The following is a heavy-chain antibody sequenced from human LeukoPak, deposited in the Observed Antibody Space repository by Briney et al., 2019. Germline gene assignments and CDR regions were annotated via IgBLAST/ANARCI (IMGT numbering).Heavy chain of an antibody. CDR3: ARDDTQWLVRGDAFDI. V-gene: IGHV3-23*01. D-gene: IGHD6-19*01. CDR2: ISGSGGST. CDR1: GFTFSSYA. Sequence: QTGGSLRLSCAASGFTFSSYAMGWVRQAPGKGLEWVLAISGSGGSTYYADSVKGRFTISRDNSKNTLYLQMNSLRAEDTAVYYCARDDTQWLVRGDAFDIWGQGTMVTVSS. J-gene: IGHJ3*02.